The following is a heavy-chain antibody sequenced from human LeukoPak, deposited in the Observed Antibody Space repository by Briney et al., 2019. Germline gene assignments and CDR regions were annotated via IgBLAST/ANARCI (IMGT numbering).Heavy chain of an antibody. CDR1: GYTFTSYD. D-gene: IGHD2-15*01. V-gene: IGHV1-8*01. Sequence: ASVKVSGKASGYTFTSYDINWVRQATGQGLEWMGWMNPNSGNTGYAQKFQGRVTMTRSTSISTAYMELSSLRSEDTAVYYCARRYCTDGTCYSWVDYFDYWGQGTLVTVCS. J-gene: IGHJ4*02. CDR2: MNPNSGNT. CDR3: ARRYCTDGTCYSWVDYFDY.